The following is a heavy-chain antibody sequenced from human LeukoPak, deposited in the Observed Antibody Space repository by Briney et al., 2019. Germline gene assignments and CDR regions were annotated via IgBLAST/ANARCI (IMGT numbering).Heavy chain of an antibody. V-gene: IGHV3-21*01. Sequence: PGGSLRLSCAASGFTFSSYSMNWVRQAPGKGLEWVSSISSSSSYIYCADSVKGRFTISRDNAKNSLYLQMNSLRAEDTAVYYCARDSRRVAGFDYWGQGTLVTVSS. CDR1: GFTFSSYS. D-gene: IGHD6-19*01. CDR2: ISSSSSYI. J-gene: IGHJ4*02. CDR3: ARDSRRVAGFDY.